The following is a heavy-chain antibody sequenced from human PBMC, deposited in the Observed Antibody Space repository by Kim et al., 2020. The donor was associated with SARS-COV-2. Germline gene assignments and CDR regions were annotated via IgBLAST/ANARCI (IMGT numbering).Heavy chain of an antibody. CDR3: AKGGYYYDSSGYYVMDY. Sequence: VKGRFTISRDNSKNTLYLQMNSLRAEDTAVYYCAKGGYYYDSSGYYVMDYWGQGTLVTVSS. D-gene: IGHD3-22*01. V-gene: IGHV3-30*02. J-gene: IGHJ4*02.